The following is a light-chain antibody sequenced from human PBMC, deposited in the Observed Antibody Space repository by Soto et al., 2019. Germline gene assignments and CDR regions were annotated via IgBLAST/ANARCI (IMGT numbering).Light chain of an antibody. CDR1: QSVSSY. J-gene: IGKJ4*01. CDR2: DAS. V-gene: IGKV3-11*01. Sequence: EIVLTQSPAPLSLSPGGRATLYCRASQSVSSYLAWYQQKPGQAPRLLINDASNRATCIPSRFSGSGSETDFTLTINSLELEIFAVYCCQQRSNWPPLTFGGGIKVEIK. CDR3: QQRSNWPPLT.